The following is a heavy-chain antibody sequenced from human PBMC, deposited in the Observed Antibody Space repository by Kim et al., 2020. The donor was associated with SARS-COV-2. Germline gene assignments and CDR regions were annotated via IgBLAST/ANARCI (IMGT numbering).Heavy chain of an antibody. CDR2: INPDGSSK. CDR3: AKLLGTVSTFDY. Sequence: GGSLRLSCAVSGFTFVNSWMTWVRQAPGKGLQWVVSINPDGSSKFYVGSVTGRFTISRDKARNSLYLQMNSLRDEDTAVYYCAKLLGTVSTFDYWGQGTLVTVSS. J-gene: IGHJ4*02. CDR1: GFTFVNSW. D-gene: IGHD1-1*01. V-gene: IGHV3-7*01.